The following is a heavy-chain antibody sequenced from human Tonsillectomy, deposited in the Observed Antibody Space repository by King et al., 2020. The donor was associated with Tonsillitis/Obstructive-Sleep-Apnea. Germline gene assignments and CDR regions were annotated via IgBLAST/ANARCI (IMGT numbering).Heavy chain of an antibody. V-gene: IGHV4-59*01. Sequence: LQLQESGPGLVKPSETLSLTCTVSGGSISSYYWSWIRQPPGKGLECIGYVDYSGSTNYNPSLQSRVTISVDTSKNQFSLKLGSVTAADTAVYYCAREGDFDAFDTWGQGNMVAVSS. CDR3: AREGDFDAFDT. J-gene: IGHJ3*02. CDR1: GGSISSYY. CDR2: VDYSGST. D-gene: IGHD1-26*01.